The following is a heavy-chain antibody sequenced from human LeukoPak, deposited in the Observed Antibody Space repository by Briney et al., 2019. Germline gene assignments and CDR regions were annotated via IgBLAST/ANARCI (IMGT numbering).Heavy chain of an antibody. CDR3: ARDRGSGSEFDY. V-gene: IGHV4-31*03. J-gene: IGHJ4*02. CDR2: IYYSGST. CDR1: GGSISSGGYY. D-gene: IGHD3-10*01. Sequence: PSQTLSLTCTVSGGSISSGGYYWSWIRQHPGKGLEWIGYIYYSGSTYYNPSLKSRVTISVDTSKNQFSLKLSSVTAADTVVYYCARDRGSGSEFDYWGQGTLVTVSS.